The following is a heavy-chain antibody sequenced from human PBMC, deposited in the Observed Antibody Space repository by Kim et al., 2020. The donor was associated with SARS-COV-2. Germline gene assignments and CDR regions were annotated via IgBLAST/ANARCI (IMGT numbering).Heavy chain of an antibody. J-gene: IGHJ5*02. CDR3: AREGRIAARGGWFDL. V-gene: IGHV4-34*01. CDR1: GGSFSGYY. CDR2: INHSGST. Sequence: SETLSLTCAVYGGSFSGYYWSWIRQPQGKGLEWIGEINHSGSTNYNPSLKSRVTISVDTPKNQFSLKLSSVTAADTAVDYCAREGRIAARGGWFDLWGQG. D-gene: IGHD6-25*01.